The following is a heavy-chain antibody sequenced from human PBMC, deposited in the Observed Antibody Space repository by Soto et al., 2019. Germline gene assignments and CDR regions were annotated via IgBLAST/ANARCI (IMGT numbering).Heavy chain of an antibody. CDR2: IYWDDDK. J-gene: IGHJ4*02. Sequence: QITLKESGPTLVKPTQTLTLTCTFSGFSLTTDAVGVGWIRQPPGKALEWLALIYWDDDKRYSPGQKSRLPIXXDASRNQVVLTLTNMDPADTATYYCAHVYWVAAGIRYYFDYWGQGTLVTVSS. CDR3: AHVYWVAAGIRYYFDY. D-gene: IGHD1-1*01. V-gene: IGHV2-5*02. CDR1: GFSLTTDAVG.